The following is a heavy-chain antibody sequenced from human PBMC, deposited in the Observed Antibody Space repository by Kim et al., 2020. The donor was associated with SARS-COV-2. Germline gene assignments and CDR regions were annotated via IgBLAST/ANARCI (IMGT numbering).Heavy chain of an antibody. CDR3: ARQKGSGWSRPFDY. D-gene: IGHD6-19*01. V-gene: IGHV4-39*01. Sequence: NPSLKSRVTISVDTYKNQFSRKLSSVPAADTAVYYCARQKGSGWSRPFDYWGQGTLVTVSS. J-gene: IGHJ4*02.